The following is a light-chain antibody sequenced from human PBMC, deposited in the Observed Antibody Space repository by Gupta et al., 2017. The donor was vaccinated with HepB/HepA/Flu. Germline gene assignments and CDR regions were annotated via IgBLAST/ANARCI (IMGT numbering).Light chain of an antibody. CDR1: QDISNY. CDR3: LQLNTYPPWT. Sequence: DIQVTQSPSFLSASVGDRVTITCRVSQDISNYLGWFQQKPGKAPKLLIYGASSLSSGVPSMFSDSRSGTEFTLTISSLQPEDFTTYYCLQLNTYPPWTFGQGTKVEIK. CDR2: GAS. V-gene: IGKV1-9*01. J-gene: IGKJ1*01.